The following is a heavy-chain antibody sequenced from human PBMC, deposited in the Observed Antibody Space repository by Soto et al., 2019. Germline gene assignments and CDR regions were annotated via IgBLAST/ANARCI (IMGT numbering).Heavy chain of an antibody. D-gene: IGHD6-13*01. CDR2: ISGSGGST. CDR3: AKDGSSSRFDY. CDR1: GFTFNNYA. Sequence: PVWSLRLSCAGTGFTFNNYAMTWVRQAPGKGLEWVSAISGSGGSTYYADSVKGRFTISRDNSKNTLYLQMNSLRAEDTAVYYCAKDGSSSRFDYWGQGTLVTVSS. J-gene: IGHJ4*02. V-gene: IGHV3-23*01.